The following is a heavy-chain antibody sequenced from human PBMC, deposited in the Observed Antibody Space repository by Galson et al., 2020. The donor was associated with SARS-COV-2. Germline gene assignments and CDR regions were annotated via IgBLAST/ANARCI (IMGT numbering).Heavy chain of an antibody. V-gene: IGHV1-2*04. D-gene: IGHD5-12*01. CDR3: ARETEMATFNYLDY. CDR1: GYTFTAYY. CDR2: INPNSGGT. J-gene: IGHJ4*02. Sequence: ASVKVSCKTSGYTFTAYYIHWVRQAPGQGLEWMGWINPNSGGTNYAQKFQGWVTMTRDTSISTAYMELSRLKSDDTAVYYCARETEMATFNYLDYWGQGTLVTVSS.